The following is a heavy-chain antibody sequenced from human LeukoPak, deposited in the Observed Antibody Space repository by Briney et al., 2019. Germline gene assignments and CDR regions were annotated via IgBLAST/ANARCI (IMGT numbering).Heavy chain of an antibody. CDR2: TKSKTDGGTT. D-gene: IGHD1-7*01. V-gene: IGHV3-15*01. CDR1: GFTFSNAW. Sequence: GGALRLSCAASGFTFSNAWMSWVRQAPGKGLEGVGRTKSKTDGGTTDYAAPVKGRFTISRDDTKNTLYLQMNSLKTEDTAVYYCTTSGVTGTILHWGQGTLVTVSS. CDR3: TTSGVTGTILH. J-gene: IGHJ4*02.